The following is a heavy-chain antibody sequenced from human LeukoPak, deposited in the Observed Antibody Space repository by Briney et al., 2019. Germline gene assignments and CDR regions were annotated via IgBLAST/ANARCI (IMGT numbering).Heavy chain of an antibody. V-gene: IGHV1-69*13. CDR3: ASPSPIAVAGYFDY. CDR2: IIPIFGTA. Sequence: ASVKVSCKASGGTFISYAISWVRQAPGQGLEWMGGIIPIFGTANYAQKFQGRVTITADESTSTAYMELSSLRSEDTAVYYCASPSPIAVAGYFDYWGQGTLVTVSS. CDR1: GGTFISYA. J-gene: IGHJ4*02. D-gene: IGHD6-19*01.